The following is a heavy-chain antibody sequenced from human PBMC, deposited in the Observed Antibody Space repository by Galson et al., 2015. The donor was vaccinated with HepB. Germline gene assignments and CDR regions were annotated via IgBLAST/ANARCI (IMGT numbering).Heavy chain of an antibody. CDR3: ARGVYSGPEYFQH. J-gene: IGHJ1*01. V-gene: IGHV1-2*06. CDR1: GYTFTGYY. CDR2: INPNSGGT. Sequence: SVKVSCKASGYTFTGYYMHWVRQAPGQGLEWMGRINPNSGGTNYAQKFQGRVTMTRDTSISTAYMELSRLRSDDTAVYYCARGVYSGPEYFQHWGQGTLVTVSS. D-gene: IGHD1-26*01.